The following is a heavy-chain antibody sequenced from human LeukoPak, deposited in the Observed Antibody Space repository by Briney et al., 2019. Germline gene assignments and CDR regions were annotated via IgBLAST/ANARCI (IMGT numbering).Heavy chain of an antibody. V-gene: IGHV3-30*02. J-gene: IGHJ6*03. CDR1: GFTFSSYG. Sequence: PGGSLRLSCAASGFTFSSYGMHWVRQAPGKGLEWVAFIRYDGSNKYYADSVKGRFTISRDNSKNTLYLQMNSLRAEDTAVYYCAKCLKAARPLHDYYYYMDVWGKGTTVTVSS. CDR2: IRYDGSNK. CDR3: AKCLKAARPLHDYYYYMDV. D-gene: IGHD6-6*01.